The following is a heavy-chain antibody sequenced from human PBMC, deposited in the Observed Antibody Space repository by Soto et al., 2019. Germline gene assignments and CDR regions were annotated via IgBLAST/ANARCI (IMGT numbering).Heavy chain of an antibody. D-gene: IGHD1-1*01. CDR1: GGTFSSYT. V-gene: IGHV1-69*08. Sequence: QVQLVQSGAEVKKPGSSVKVSCKASGGTFSSYTISWVRQAPGQGLEWMGRIIPILGIANYALKFQGRVTITADKSTSTAYMELSSLRSEDTAVYYCAREPGTASGDYWGQGTLVTVSS. CDR2: IIPILGIA. CDR3: AREPGTASGDY. J-gene: IGHJ4*02.